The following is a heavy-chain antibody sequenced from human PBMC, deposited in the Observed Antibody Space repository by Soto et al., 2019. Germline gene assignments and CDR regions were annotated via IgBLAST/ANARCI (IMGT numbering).Heavy chain of an antibody. Sequence: GGSLRLSCVASGFSFDNYGMSWVRQSPGEGLEWVSAIKSDGTSTYYAASVEDRFTISRDNSKNTLYLQLNSLRAEDTAVYYCAQLGLMTFSHKHYFNHWGRGTLVTVSS. CDR3: AQLGLMTFSHKHYFNH. D-gene: IGHD3-16*01. V-gene: IGHV3-23*01. J-gene: IGHJ4*02. CDR2: IKSDGTST. CDR1: GFSFDNYG.